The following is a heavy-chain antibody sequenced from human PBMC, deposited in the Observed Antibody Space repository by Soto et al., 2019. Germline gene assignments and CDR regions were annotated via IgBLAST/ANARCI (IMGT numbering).Heavy chain of an antibody. CDR1: GFTFSRHW. V-gene: IGHV3-74*03. CDR2: ISGDGTST. CDR3: VREVIEAVGTIRCFAP. D-gene: IGHD3-22*01. J-gene: IGHJ5*02. Sequence: PGGSLRLSCAASGFTFSRHWMHWVRQTPGKGPVWVSRISGDGTSTKYADSVKGRFTIARDNAKNTLFLQMSSLRVEDTAVYYCVREVIEAVGTIRCFAPWGQGTLAPAPQ.